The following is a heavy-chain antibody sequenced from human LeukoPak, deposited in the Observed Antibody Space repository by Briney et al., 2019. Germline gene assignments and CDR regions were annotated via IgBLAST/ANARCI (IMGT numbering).Heavy chain of an antibody. V-gene: IGHV1-2*02. D-gene: IGHD2-2*01. CDR2: INPNSGGT. Sequence: ASVKVSCKASGYTFTGYYMHWVRQAPGQGLEWMGWINPNSGGTNYAQKFQGRFTMTRDTSISTAYMELSRLRSDDTAVYYCARDIVVVPAAIGEDYYYYMDVWGKGTTVTVSS. CDR1: GYTFTGYY. J-gene: IGHJ6*03. CDR3: ARDIVVVPAAIGEDYYYYMDV.